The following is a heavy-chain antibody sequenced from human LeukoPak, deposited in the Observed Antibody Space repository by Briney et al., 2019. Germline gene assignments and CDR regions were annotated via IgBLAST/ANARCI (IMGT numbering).Heavy chain of an antibody. V-gene: IGHV1-8*03. CDR2: MNPDNGDT. J-gene: IGHJ4*02. Sequence: ASVKVSCRASGYTFTTYGLSWVRQAPGQGLEWMAWMNPDNGDTGYAQKFQGRDTLSRDTSISTAYMELSSLRSEDTAVYYCARVVHYYYESSGYPNCIDYWGQGTLVTVSS. D-gene: IGHD3-22*01. CDR3: ARVVHYYYESSGYPNCIDY. CDR1: GYTFTTYG.